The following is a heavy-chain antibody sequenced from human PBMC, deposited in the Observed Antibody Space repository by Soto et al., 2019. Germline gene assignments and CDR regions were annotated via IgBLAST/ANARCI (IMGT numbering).Heavy chain of an antibody. CDR1: GYTFTSYY. CDR2: INPSGGST. V-gene: IGHV1-46*01. Sequence: QVQLVQSGAEVKKPGASVKVSCKASGYTFTSYYMHWVRQAPGQGLEWMGIINPSGGSTSYAQKFQGRVTVTRDTSTSTVYMELSSLRSEDTAVYYCARVGYSGYDFDYWGQGTLVTVSS. J-gene: IGHJ4*02. D-gene: IGHD5-12*01. CDR3: ARVGYSGYDFDY.